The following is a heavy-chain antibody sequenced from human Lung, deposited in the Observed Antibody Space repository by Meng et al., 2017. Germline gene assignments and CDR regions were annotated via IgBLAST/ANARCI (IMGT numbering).Heavy chain of an antibody. D-gene: IGHD6-6*01. V-gene: IGHV1-69*01. Sequence: QVQRVQSGAEGKKPGSSVKVSCKASGGIFSSYAIRWVRQAPGQGLEWMGGIIPIFGTANYAQKFQGRVTITADESTSTAYMELSSLRSEDTAVYYCARKGYSSSSGNDYWGQGTLVTVSS. CDR1: GGIFSSYA. CDR3: ARKGYSSSSGNDY. CDR2: IIPIFGTA. J-gene: IGHJ4*02.